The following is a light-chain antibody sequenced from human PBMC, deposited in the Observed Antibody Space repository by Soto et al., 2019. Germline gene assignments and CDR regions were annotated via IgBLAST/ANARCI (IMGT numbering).Light chain of an antibody. V-gene: IGLV2-14*01. Sequence: QSALTQPASVSGSPGQSITISCTGTSTDVGDYNYVSWYQQHPDTAPKLIIYEVTNRPSGVSNRFSGSKSGNTASLTISGLQDEDEADYYCSSYTSTSTVVFGGGTKLTVL. CDR3: SSYTSTSTVV. J-gene: IGLJ2*01. CDR2: EVT. CDR1: STDVGDYNY.